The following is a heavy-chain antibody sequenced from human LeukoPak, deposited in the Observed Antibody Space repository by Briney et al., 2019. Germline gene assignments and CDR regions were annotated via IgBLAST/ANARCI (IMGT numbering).Heavy chain of an antibody. V-gene: IGHV1-8*01. CDR2: MNPNSGNT. Sequence: ASVKVSCKASGYTFTSYDINWVRQATGQGLEWMGWMNPNSGNTGYAQKFQGRVTMPRNTSISTAYMELSSLRSEDTAVYYCARVGGTGKSRWFDPWGQGTLVTVSS. CDR3: ARVGGTGKSRWFDP. D-gene: IGHD1-1*01. J-gene: IGHJ5*02. CDR1: GYTFTSYD.